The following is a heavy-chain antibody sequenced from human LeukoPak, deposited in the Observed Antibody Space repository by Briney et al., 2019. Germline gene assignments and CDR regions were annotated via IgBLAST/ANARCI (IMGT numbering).Heavy chain of an antibody. Sequence: GGSLRLSCAASGFTFSSYGMHWVRQAPGKGLEGVAVISYDGSNKYYADSVKGRFTISRDNSKNTLYLQMNSLRAEDTAVYYCAKDHGELRYFDWNLDYWGQGTLVTVSS. CDR2: ISYDGSNK. CDR1: GFTFSSYG. J-gene: IGHJ4*02. V-gene: IGHV3-30*18. CDR3: AKDHGELRYFDWNLDY. D-gene: IGHD3-9*01.